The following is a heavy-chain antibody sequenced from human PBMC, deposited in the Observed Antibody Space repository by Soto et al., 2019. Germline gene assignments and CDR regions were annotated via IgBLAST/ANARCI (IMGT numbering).Heavy chain of an antibody. J-gene: IGHJ4*02. V-gene: IGHV3-23*01. CDR2: ISGTASRT. CDR3: ATSFRYFDN. Sequence: GGSLRLSCSGSGVTPTTTPLNWVRQPPGKGLEWVTTISGTASRTYYVDSVKGRFFISRDNSKNTVTLQMNNLTLDDTAVYYCATSFRYFDNWGQGTRVTVSS. CDR1: GVTPTTTP. D-gene: IGHD3-9*01.